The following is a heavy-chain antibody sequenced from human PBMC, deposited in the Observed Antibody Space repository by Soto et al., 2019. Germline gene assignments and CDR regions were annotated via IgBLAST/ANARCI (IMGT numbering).Heavy chain of an antibody. CDR3: ARSSGGNFGIIIEGTNWFAP. CDR1: GYTFTGYF. V-gene: IGHV1-2*02. Sequence: ASVKVSCKASGYTFTGYFIHWVRQAPGQGLEWMGYINPNSGATKYAQKFQGRITLTRDTTASPVYMEVSSLTSEDTAMYYSARSSGGNFGIIIEGTNWFAPWGQGTLVTVSS. D-gene: IGHD1-26*01. CDR2: INPNSGAT. J-gene: IGHJ5*02.